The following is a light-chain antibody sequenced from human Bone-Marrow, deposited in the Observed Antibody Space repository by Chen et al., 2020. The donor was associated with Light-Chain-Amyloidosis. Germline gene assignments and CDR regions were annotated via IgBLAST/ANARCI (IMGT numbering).Light chain of an antibody. CDR3: QSYQGSSQGV. CDR2: EDD. V-gene: IGLV6-57*01. Sequence: NFMLTQPHSVSESPGKTVIISCTRSSGSIATNYVQGYQQRPGSSPTTVIYEDDQRPSGVPDRVSGSIDRSSNSASLTISGLKPEDEADYYCQSYQGSSQGVFGGGTKLTVL. CDR1: SGSIATNY. J-gene: IGLJ3*02.